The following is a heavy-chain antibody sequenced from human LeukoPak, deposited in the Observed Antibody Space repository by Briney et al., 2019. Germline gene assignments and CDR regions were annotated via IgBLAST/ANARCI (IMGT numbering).Heavy chain of an antibody. CDR2: ISPTTGGT. V-gene: IGHV1-2*02. Sequence: ASVKVSCKASGYTFTGFYMHWVRQAPGQGLEWVGWISPTTGGTNYAQKFQGRVTMTRDTSISTAYMELSRLISDDTAVYYCARDRDGGSAVAGNFWGQGTLVTVSS. J-gene: IGHJ4*02. CDR3: ARDRDGGSAVAGNF. D-gene: IGHD2-15*01. CDR1: GYTFTGFY.